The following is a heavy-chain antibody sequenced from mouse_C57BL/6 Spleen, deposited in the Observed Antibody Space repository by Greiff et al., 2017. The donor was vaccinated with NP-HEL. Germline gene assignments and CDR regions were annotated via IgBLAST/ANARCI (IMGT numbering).Heavy chain of an antibody. CDR1: GYTFTSYW. Sequence: VQLQQPGAELVKPGASVKLSCKASGYTFTSYWMHWVKQRPGQGLEWIGMIHPNSGSTNYNEKFKSKATLTVDKSSSTAYMQLSSLTSEDSAVYYCAALYYGRGYYFDYWGQGTTLTVSS. CDR3: AALYYGRGYYFDY. D-gene: IGHD1-1*01. J-gene: IGHJ2*01. CDR2: IHPNSGST. V-gene: IGHV1-64*01.